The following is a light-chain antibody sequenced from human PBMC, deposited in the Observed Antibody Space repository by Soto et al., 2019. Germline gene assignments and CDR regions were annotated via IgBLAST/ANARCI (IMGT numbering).Light chain of an antibody. Sequence: DIQMTQTQSSLSASVGDRVTITCRASQSISSYLNWYQKKPGKAPKLLIYAASSLQSGVPSRFSGSGSGTDFTLTISSLQPEDFAIYYCQQSSSTPLTFGGGTKADIK. CDR1: QSISSY. J-gene: IGKJ4*01. V-gene: IGKV1-39*01. CDR2: AAS. CDR3: QQSSSTPLT.